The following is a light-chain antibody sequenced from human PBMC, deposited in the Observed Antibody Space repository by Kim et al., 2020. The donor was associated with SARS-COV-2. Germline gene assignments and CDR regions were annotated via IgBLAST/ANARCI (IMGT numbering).Light chain of an antibody. V-gene: IGLV2-14*04. Sequence: GQSITISCAGIRSDVGGYNYVTWYQPHPAKAPNLMIYDASMRTSGVSNRSAVSKPVNTASMTISGLQAEDESDYFCSLYTSSRTVVVGGGAHLTV. CDR2: DAS. CDR1: RSDVGGYNY. CDR3: SLYTSSRTVV. J-gene: IGLJ2*01.